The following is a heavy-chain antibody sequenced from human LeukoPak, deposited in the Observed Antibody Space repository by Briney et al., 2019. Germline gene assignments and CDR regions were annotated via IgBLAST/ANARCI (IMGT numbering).Heavy chain of an antibody. V-gene: IGHV3-23*01. J-gene: IGHJ4*02. CDR2: ISGSGGST. CDR1: GFTFSSYA. CDR3: AKDPSNDYDFWSGFHY. Sequence: PGGSLRLSCATSGFTFSSYAMSWVRQAPGKGLEWVSAISGSGGSTYYADSVKGRFTISRDNSKNTLYLQMNSLRAEDTAVYYCAKDPSNDYDFWSGFHYWGQGTLVTVSS. D-gene: IGHD3-3*01.